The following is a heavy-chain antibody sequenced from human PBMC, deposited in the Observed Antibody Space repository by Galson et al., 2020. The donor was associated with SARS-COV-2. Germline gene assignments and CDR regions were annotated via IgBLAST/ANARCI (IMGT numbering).Heavy chain of an antibody. CDR3: GRGNRGLDYSDLWGSYRSLHAFDF. Sequence: SQTLSLTCAVYGGSFSGYYWSWIRQPPGKGLEWIGEINHSGSTNYNPSLKSRVTISVATSKNQFSLKLSSVTAADTAVYYCGRGNRGLDYSDLWGSYRSLHAFDFWGQGTMVTVSS. CDR1: GGSFSGYY. V-gene: IGHV4-34*01. D-gene: IGHD3-16*02. CDR2: INHSGST. J-gene: IGHJ3*01.